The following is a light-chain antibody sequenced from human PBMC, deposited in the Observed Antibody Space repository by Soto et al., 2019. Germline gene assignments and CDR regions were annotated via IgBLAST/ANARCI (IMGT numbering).Light chain of an antibody. CDR3: QVWDSSSDPL. J-gene: IGLJ2*01. CDR1: NIGSKS. CDR2: YDS. V-gene: IGLV3-21*04. Sequence: SYELTQPPSVSVAPGKTARITGGGNNIGSKSVHWYQQKPAQPPVLVIYYDSDRPSGIPERFSGSNPGNTATLTISRVEAGDEADYYCQVWDSSSDPLFGGGTKVTVL.